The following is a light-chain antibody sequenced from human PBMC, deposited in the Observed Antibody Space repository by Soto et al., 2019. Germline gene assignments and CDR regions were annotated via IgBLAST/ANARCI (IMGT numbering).Light chain of an antibody. CDR2: AAS. CDR1: QSVANNY. V-gene: IGKV3-20*01. CDR3: QQYGSSPTIT. Sequence: PWQRATLSCRASQSVANNYLAWYLQRPGQPPRLLIYAASARATGIPDRFSGSGSGTDFTLTIRTLETEDSAAYYCQQYGSSPTITFGHGTRLEIK. J-gene: IGKJ5*01.